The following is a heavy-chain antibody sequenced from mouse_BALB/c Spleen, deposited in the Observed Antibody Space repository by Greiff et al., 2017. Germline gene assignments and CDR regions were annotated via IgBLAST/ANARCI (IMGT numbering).Heavy chain of an antibody. Sequence: QVQLKESGPGLVAPSQSLSITCTVSGFSLTSYGVHWVRQPPGKGLEWLGVIWAGGSTNYNSALMSRLSISKDNSKSQVFLKMNSLQTDDTAMYYCARAGGNYPWFAYWGQGTLVTVSA. D-gene: IGHD2-1*01. CDR1: GFSLTSYG. CDR3: ARAGGNYPWFAY. J-gene: IGHJ3*01. V-gene: IGHV2-9*02. CDR2: IWAGGST.